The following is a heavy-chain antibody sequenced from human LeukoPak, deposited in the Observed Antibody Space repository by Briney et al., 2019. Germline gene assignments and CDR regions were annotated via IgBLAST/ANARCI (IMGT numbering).Heavy chain of an antibody. CDR3: ARGGGSSDY. CDR1: GFTFSNYA. Sequence: TGGSLRLSCAASGFTFSNYAMSWVRQAPGKGLEWVSSINGRGGSTYYADSVKGRFTISRDNAKNSLYLQMNSLRAEDTAVYYCARGGGSSDYWGQGTLVTVSS. J-gene: IGHJ4*02. CDR2: INGRGGST. V-gene: IGHV3-23*01. D-gene: IGHD6-6*01.